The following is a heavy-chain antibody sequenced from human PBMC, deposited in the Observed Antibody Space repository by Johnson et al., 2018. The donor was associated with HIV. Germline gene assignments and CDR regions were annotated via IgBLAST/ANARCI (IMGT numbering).Heavy chain of an antibody. CDR1: GFTFDDCG. CDR2: IHWNGDRK. J-gene: IGHJ3*01. V-gene: IGHV3-20*04. Sequence: VQLVESGGGLVQPGGSLRLTCAASGFTFDDCGMSWVRQGPGKGMEWVSGIHWNGDRKGYADSVKGRFTVPRDNAKKTLHLQMNSLRAEDTAVYYCARKQWLEIPSDALDVWGQGTMVTVSS. D-gene: IGHD6-19*01. CDR3: ARKQWLEIPSDALDV.